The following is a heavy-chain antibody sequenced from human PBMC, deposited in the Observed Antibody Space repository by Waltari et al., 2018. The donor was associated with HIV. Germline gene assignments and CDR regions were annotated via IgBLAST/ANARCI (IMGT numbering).Heavy chain of an antibody. D-gene: IGHD2-15*01. V-gene: IGHV3-33*01. CDR2: IWYDGTNK. Sequence: QVQLVESGGGVVQPGRSLRLSCAASGFTFSSPGLHWVRQAPGKGLEWVAVIWYDGTNKYYADYVKGRFTISRENSKNTLYLQMNSLRAEDTAVYYCARERSEGGGYYYYGLDVWGQGTTVTVSS. CDR1: GFTFSSPG. J-gene: IGHJ6*02. CDR3: ARERSEGGGYYYYGLDV.